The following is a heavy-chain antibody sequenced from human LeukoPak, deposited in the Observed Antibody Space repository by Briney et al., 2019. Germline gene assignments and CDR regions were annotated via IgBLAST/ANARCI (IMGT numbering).Heavy chain of an antibody. V-gene: IGHV1-2*02. CDR1: GYNFTDYY. CDR2: IHPNSGGT. J-gene: IGHJ4*02. Sequence: ASVKLSCKASGYNFTDYYMNWVRQAPGQGLEWMGWIHPNSGGTNYAQKFQGRVTMTRDTSISTAYMELSRLTFDDTAVYYCGRKSASRKTSEFDYWGQGTLVTVSS. CDR3: GRKSASRKTSEFDY. D-gene: IGHD2-2*01.